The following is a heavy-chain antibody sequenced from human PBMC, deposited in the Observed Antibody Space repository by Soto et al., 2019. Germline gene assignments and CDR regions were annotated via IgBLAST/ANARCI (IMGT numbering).Heavy chain of an antibody. Sequence: ASVKVSCKASGYTFTSYGISWVRQAPGQGLEWMGWISAYNGNTNYAQKLQGRVTMTTDTSTSTAYMELRSLRSDDTAVYYCARDRGTMIVVVSDAFEIWGQGTMVTVSS. CDR2: ISAYNGNT. CDR1: GYTFTSYG. CDR3: ARDRGTMIVVVSDAFEI. V-gene: IGHV1-18*01. J-gene: IGHJ3*02. D-gene: IGHD3-22*01.